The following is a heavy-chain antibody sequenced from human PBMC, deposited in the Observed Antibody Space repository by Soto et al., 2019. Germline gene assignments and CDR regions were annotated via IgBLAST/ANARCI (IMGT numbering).Heavy chain of an antibody. CDR1: GDSVSSNSAA. J-gene: IGHJ4*02. V-gene: IGHV6-1*01. CDR3: ARELRSGYDKGRNDY. Sequence: QVQLQQSGPGLVKPSQTLSLTCAISGDSVSSNSAAWNWIRQSPSRGLEWLGRTYYRSKWYNDYVVCVKSRITINAITSTNTSSMKLNSVTPEDRAVYYCARELRSGYDKGRNDYWGQRTMETVSS. D-gene: IGHD5-12*01. CDR2: TYYRSKWYN.